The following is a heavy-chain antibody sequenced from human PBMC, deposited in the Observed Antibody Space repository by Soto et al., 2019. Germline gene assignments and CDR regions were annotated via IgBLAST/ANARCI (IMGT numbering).Heavy chain of an antibody. V-gene: IGHV3-53*02. Sequence: EVQLMETGGGLIQPGGSLRLSCTASDFTVTSNCMSWVRQAPGKGLEWVSVVYSGGITYYADSVKGRFTISRDSSKNTLYVQMKSLRAEDTAVYYCARTYNGRFFDIWGQGTMVTVSS. D-gene: IGHD1-26*01. J-gene: IGHJ3*02. CDR2: VYSGGIT. CDR1: DFTVTSNC. CDR3: ARTYNGRFFDI.